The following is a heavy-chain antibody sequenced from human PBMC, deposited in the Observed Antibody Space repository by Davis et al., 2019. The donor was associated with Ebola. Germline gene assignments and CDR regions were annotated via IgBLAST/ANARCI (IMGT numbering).Heavy chain of an antibody. CDR2: TSYDGNNK. D-gene: IGHD2-15*01. CDR3: ARDHGYCSGGSCYSSYFDY. CDR1: GFIFSSYA. Sequence: GGSLRLSCEASGFIFSSYAMHWVRQAPGKGLEWVAMTSYDGNNKNYADSVKGRFTISRDNSKSTLYLQMNSLRAEDTAVYYCARDHGYCSGGSCYSSYFDYWGQGTLVTVSS. J-gene: IGHJ4*02. V-gene: IGHV3-30-3*01.